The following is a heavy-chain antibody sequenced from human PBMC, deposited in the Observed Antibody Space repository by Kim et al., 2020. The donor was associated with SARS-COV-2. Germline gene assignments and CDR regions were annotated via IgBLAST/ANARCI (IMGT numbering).Heavy chain of an antibody. Sequence: GGSLRLSCAASGFTFSNYWPHWVRQVPGKGLLWVAGIDHDGTNTFYADSVKGRFTISRDNAKRTVYLQMNSLGAGDTAVYYCTTAFEYWGPGALVTVSS. CDR1: GFTFSNYW. CDR3: TTAFEY. CDR2: IDHDGTNT. J-gene: IGHJ4*02. V-gene: IGHV3-74*01.